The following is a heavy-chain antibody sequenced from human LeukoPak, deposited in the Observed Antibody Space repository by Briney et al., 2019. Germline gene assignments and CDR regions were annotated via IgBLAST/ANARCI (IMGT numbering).Heavy chain of an antibody. Sequence: ASVKVSCKASGYSFTTCDINWVRQATGQGLEWMGWMNLKSGYTGYAQKFQGRVTITRDTSTSTVYMELSSLRSEDTAVYYCARVAGSIDYWGQGTLVTVSS. J-gene: IGHJ4*02. CDR2: MNLKSGYT. CDR1: GYSFTTCD. D-gene: IGHD1-26*01. V-gene: IGHV1-8*03. CDR3: ARVAGSIDY.